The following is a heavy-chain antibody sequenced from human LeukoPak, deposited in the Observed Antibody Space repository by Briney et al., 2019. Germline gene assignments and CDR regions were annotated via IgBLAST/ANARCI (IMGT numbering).Heavy chain of an antibody. D-gene: IGHD2-2*01. CDR3: AKDLHTSHCCLPFDY. J-gene: IGHJ4*02. Sequence: PGGSLRLSCSASGFTFSSYAMHWVRQAPGMGLEWVSSISGSGGSTYYADSVKGRFTISRDNSKNTLSLQMNSLRAEDTAVYYCAKDLHTSHCCLPFDYWGQGTLVTVSS. V-gene: IGHV3-23*01. CDR1: GFTFSSYA. CDR2: ISGSGGST.